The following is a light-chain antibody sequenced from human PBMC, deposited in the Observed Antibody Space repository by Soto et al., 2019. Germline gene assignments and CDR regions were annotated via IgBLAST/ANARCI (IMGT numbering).Light chain of an antibody. CDR2: GAS. CDR3: QQRSNWPPAYT. CDR1: QSVSSSY. V-gene: IGKV3D-20*02. J-gene: IGKJ2*01. Sequence: EIVLTQSPGTLSLSPGESATLSCRASQSVSSSYLAWYQQKPGQAPRLLIYGASNRAPGIPDRFSGSGSDTDFTLTISSLEPEDFAVYYCQQRSNWPPAYTFGQGTKVDI.